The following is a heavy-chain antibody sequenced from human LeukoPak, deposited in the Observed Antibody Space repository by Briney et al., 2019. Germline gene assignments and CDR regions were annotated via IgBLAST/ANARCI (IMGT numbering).Heavy chain of an antibody. CDR3: AKDAGVDIVVAPAHGMDV. CDR1: GFTFTTYA. V-gene: IGHV3-23*01. D-gene: IGHD2-2*01. J-gene: IGHJ6*02. Sequence: GGSLRLSCAASGFTFTTYAMSWVRQAPGKGLEWVSGISGSGGSTYYADSVKGRFTISRDYSKTTLYLQMNSLRAEDTAVYYCAKDAGVDIVVAPAHGMDVWGQGTTVTVSS. CDR2: ISGSGGST.